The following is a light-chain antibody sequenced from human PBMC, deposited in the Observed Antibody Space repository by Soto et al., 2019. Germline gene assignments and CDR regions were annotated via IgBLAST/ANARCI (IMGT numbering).Light chain of an antibody. CDR1: QSVLYSSNNKNY. V-gene: IGKV4-1*01. CDR2: WAS. Sequence: DIVMTQSPDSLAVSLGERATINCKSSQSVLYSSNNKNYLAWYQQKPGQPPKLLIYWASTRESGVPDRFSGSGSGTDFTLTISRLEPEDFAVYSCQQYASSPQTFGQGTKV. J-gene: IGKJ1*01. CDR3: QQYASSPQT.